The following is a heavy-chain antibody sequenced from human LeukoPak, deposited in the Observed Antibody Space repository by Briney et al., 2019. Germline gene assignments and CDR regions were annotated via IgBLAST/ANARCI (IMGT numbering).Heavy chain of an antibody. Sequence: ASVKVSCKASGYTFTSYGISWVRQAPGQGLEWMGWISAYNGNTNYAQKLQGRVTMTTDTSTSTAYMELRSLRSDDTAVYYCARVPYSSSWYGYYYYYMDVWGKGTKVTVSS. CDR2: ISAYNGNT. CDR1: GYTFTSYG. CDR3: ARVPYSSSWYGYYYYYMDV. D-gene: IGHD6-13*01. V-gene: IGHV1-18*01. J-gene: IGHJ6*03.